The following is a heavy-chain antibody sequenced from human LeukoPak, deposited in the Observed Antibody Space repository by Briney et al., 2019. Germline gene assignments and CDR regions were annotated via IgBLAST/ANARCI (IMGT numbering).Heavy chain of an antibody. Sequence: SETLSLTCTVSGGSISSYYWSWIRQPPGKGLEWIGYICYSGSTNYNPSLKSRVTISVDTSKNQFSLKLSSVTAADTAVYYCARGRTKSGAFDIWGQGTMVTVSS. CDR1: GGSISSYY. V-gene: IGHV4-59*01. CDR2: ICYSGST. D-gene: IGHD6-25*01. CDR3: ARGRTKSGAFDI. J-gene: IGHJ3*02.